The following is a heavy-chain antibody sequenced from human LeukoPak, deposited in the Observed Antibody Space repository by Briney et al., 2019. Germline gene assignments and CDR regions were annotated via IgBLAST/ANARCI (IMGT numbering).Heavy chain of an antibody. CDR1: GGSICSSSYY. Sequence: SETLSLTCTVSGGSICSSSYYWGWIRQPPGEGLEWIGSIYYSGSTYYNPSLKSRVTISVDTSKNQFSLKLSSVTAADTAVYYCARDIRTTVTILDAFDIWGQGTMVTVSS. J-gene: IGHJ3*02. V-gene: IGHV4-39*07. CDR2: IYYSGST. D-gene: IGHD4-17*01. CDR3: ARDIRTTVTILDAFDI.